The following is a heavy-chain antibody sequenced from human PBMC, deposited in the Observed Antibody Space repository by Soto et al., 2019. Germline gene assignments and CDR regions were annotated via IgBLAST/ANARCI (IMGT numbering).Heavy chain of an antibody. Sequence: SETLSLTCTVSGGSISSSSYYWGWIRQPPGKGLEWIGSIYYSGSTYYNPSLKSRVTISVDTSKNQFSLKLRSVTAADTAVYYCARQILEGAVPAAITGGGYDSGDLYYFDYWGQGTLVTVSS. CDR2: IYYSGST. V-gene: IGHV4-39*01. D-gene: IGHD2-2*02. J-gene: IGHJ4*02. CDR1: GGSISSSSYY. CDR3: ARQILEGAVPAAITGGGYDSGDLYYFDY.